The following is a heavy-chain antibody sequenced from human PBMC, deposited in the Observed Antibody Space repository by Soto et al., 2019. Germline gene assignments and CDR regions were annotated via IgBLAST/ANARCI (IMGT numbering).Heavy chain of an antibody. CDR3: GRDAPLQLVWLLYLRSYYYYYYYMDV. CDR1: GFTFSDYY. J-gene: IGHJ6*03. CDR2: ISSSGSTI. V-gene: IGHV3-11*01. Sequence: GGSLRLSCAASGFTFSDYYMSWIRQAPGKGLEWVSYISSSGSTIYYADSVKGRFTISRDNAKNSLYLQMNSLRAEDTAVYYCGRDAPLQLVWLLYLRSYYYYYYYMDVWGKGTTVTVSS. D-gene: IGHD3-3*01.